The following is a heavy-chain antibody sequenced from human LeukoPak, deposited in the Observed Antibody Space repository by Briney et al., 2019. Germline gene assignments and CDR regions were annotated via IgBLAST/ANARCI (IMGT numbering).Heavy chain of an antibody. CDR3: ARDRMVPYFDY. J-gene: IGHJ4*02. CDR1: GFTFSGDA. D-gene: IGHD3-10*01. Sequence: GGSLRLSCIASGFTFSGDAMNWIRQAPGKGLEWVAVISYDGSNKYYADSVKGRFTISRDNSKNTLYLQMNSLRAEDTAVYYCARDRMVPYFDYWGQGTLVTVSS. CDR2: ISYDGSNK. V-gene: IGHV3-30-3*01.